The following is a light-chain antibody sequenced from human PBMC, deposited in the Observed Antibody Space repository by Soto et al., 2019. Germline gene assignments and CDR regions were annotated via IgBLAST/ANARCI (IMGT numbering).Light chain of an antibody. Sequence: DIQMNQSPSSLSASVGDRVTITCRASQSISSYLNWYQQKPGKAPKLLISAASSLQSGVPSRFSGSGSETDFTLTISSLQPEDCATYYCQQSDSTPLAFGGGTKVEIK. V-gene: IGKV1-39*01. CDR1: QSISSY. J-gene: IGKJ4*01. CDR2: AAS. CDR3: QQSDSTPLA.